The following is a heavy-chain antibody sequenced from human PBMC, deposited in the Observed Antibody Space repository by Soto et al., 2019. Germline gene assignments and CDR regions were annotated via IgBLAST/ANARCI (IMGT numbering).Heavy chain of an antibody. V-gene: IGHV4-39*01. CDR3: ASEVSSTKGMDV. Sequence: SETLSLTCTVSGDSVSSSSYYWGWIRQPPWRGLEWIASVYYTGNSFYNPSLKSRVALSVDISKNQFSLRLRSLTASDTAVYYCASEVSSTKGMDVWGQGXTVTVYS. D-gene: IGHD2-2*01. CDR2: VYYTGNS. CDR1: GDSVSSSSYY. J-gene: IGHJ6*02.